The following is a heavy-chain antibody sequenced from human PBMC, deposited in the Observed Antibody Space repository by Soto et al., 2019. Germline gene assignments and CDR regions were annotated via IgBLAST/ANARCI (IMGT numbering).Heavy chain of an antibody. CDR1: GFTFSGSA. J-gene: IGHJ6*03. Sequence: GGSLRLSCAASGFTFSGSAMHWVRQASGKGLEWVGRIRSKANSYATAYAASVKGRFTISRDDSKNTAYLQMNSLKTEDTAVYYCTRPGYSSSSSSYYYYYYMDVWGKGTTVTVSS. CDR2: IRSKANSYAT. D-gene: IGHD6-6*01. CDR3: TRPGYSSSSSSYYYYYYMDV. V-gene: IGHV3-73*01.